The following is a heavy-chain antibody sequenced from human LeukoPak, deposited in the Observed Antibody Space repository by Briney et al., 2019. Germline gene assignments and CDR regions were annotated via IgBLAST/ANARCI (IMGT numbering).Heavy chain of an antibody. Sequence: SETLSLTCAVYGGSFSGYYWSWIRQPPGKGLEWIGEINHSGSTNYNPSLKSRVTISVDTSKNQFSLKLSSVTAADTAVYYCARAPGYSSGWYGARGTSRYFDYWGQGTLVTVSS. J-gene: IGHJ4*02. D-gene: IGHD6-19*01. CDR2: INHSGST. CDR1: GGSFSGYY. CDR3: ARAPGYSSGWYGARGTSRYFDY. V-gene: IGHV4-34*01.